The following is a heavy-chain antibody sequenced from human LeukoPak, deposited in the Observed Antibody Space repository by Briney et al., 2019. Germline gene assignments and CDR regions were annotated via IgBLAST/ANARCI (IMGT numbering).Heavy chain of an antibody. V-gene: IGHV4-39*01. CDR1: GGSISSSSYY. CDR2: IYYSGST. D-gene: IGHD2-21*02. J-gene: IGHJ4*02. CDR3: ARQFCGGDCYSYYFDY. Sequence: SETLSLTCTVSGGSISSSSYYWGWIRQPLGKGLEWIGSIYYSGSTYYNPSLKSRVTISVDTSKNQFSLKLSSVTAADTAAYYCARQFCGGDCYSYYFDYWGQGTLVTVSS.